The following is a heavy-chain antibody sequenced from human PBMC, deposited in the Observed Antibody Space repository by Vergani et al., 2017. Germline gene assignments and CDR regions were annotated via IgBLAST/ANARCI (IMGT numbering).Heavy chain of an antibody. D-gene: IGHD3-22*01. Sequence: QVQLQESGPGLVKPSQTLSLTCTVSGGSISSGDYYWSWIRQPPGKGLEWIGYIYYSGSTYYNPSLKSRVTISVDTSKNQFSLKLSSVTASDTAVYYCARELESKGEYESSGYGWVGYWGQGTLVTVSS. J-gene: IGHJ4*02. CDR1: GGSISSGDYY. CDR3: ARELESKGEYESSGYGWVGY. V-gene: IGHV4-30-4*08. CDR2: IYYSGST.